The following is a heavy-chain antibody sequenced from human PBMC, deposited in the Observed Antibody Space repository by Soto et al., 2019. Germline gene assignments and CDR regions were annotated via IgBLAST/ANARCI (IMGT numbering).Heavy chain of an antibody. D-gene: IGHD3-16*01. CDR3: AHYVGYFDY. CDR1: GFSLSTSGVG. Sequence: QITLEESGPTLVKPTQTLTLTCSFSGFSLSTSGVGVGWIRQPPGKALEWLALIYWDDDERYSPSLNSRLTITKDTSKNQVVLTMTNMDPVDTATYYCAHYVGYFDYWGQGTLVTVSS. J-gene: IGHJ4*02. CDR2: IYWDDDE. V-gene: IGHV2-5*02.